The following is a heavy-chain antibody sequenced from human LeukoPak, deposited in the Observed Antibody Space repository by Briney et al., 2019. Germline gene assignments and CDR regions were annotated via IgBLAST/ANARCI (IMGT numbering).Heavy chain of an antibody. CDR3: ARSRSPNYDFWSGRDYFDY. CDR1: GYTFTSYG. Sequence: VASVKVSCKASGYTFTSYGISWVRQAPGQGLEWMGWISAYNGNTNYAQKLQGRVTMTTDTSTSTAYMELSSLRSEDTAVYYCARSRSPNYDFWSGRDYFDYWGQGTLVTVSS. CDR2: ISAYNGNT. D-gene: IGHD3-3*01. V-gene: IGHV1-18*01. J-gene: IGHJ4*02.